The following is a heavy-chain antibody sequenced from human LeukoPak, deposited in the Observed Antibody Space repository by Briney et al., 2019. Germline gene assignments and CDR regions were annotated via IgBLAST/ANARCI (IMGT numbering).Heavy chain of an antibody. CDR3: AKDLGWSYDSSGYQDY. CDR2: ISGSGGTT. V-gene: IGHV3-23*01. J-gene: IGHJ4*02. D-gene: IGHD3-22*01. Sequence: GGSLRLSCAASGFTFSSYAMSWVRQAPGKGLEWVSAISGSGGTTYYADSVKGRFSISRDNFKNTLYLQMNSPRVEDTAVYYCAKDLGWSYDSSGYQDYWGQGTLVTVSS. CDR1: GFTFSSYA.